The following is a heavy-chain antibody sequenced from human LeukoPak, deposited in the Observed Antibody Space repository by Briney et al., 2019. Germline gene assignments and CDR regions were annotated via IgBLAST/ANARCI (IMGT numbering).Heavy chain of an antibody. CDR3: AKEARQCGPDCFSLLDC. V-gene: IGHV3-23*01. J-gene: IGHJ4*02. D-gene: IGHD2-21*02. CDR1: GFTFNSYS. Sequence: GGSLRLSCVASGFTFNSYSISWVRQAPGKGLEWFSLISNGGTTYYADSVKGRFTISRDISENTLYLQMNSLRAEDTAVYYCAKEARQCGPDCFSLLDCWGQGTLVTVSS. CDR2: ISNGGTT.